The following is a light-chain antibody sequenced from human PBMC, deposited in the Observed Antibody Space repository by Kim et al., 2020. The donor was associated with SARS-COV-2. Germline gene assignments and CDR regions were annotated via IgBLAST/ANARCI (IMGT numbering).Light chain of an antibody. Sequence: DIQMTQSPSSLSASVGDRVTITCQASHDISKNLNWHQHKPGKAPTVLIYDASNLETGVPSRFSGSGSGTHFTFTISSLQPEDVATYYCKQYDSLHSFGGGTKVDIK. V-gene: IGKV1-33*01. CDR1: HDISKN. J-gene: IGKJ4*02. CDR2: DAS. CDR3: KQYDSLHS.